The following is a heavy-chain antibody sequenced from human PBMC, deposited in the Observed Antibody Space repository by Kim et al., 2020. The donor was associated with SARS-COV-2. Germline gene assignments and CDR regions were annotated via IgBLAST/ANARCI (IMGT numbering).Heavy chain of an antibody. V-gene: IGHV1-3*01. Sequence: ASVKVSCKASGYTFTSYAMHWVRQAPGQRLEWMGWINAGNGNTKYSQKFQGRVTITRDTSASTAYMEPSSLRSEDTAVYYCARACRGYCTNGVAGYFDYWGQGTLVTVSS. J-gene: IGHJ4*02. CDR2: INAGNGNT. CDR3: ARACRGYCTNGVAGYFDY. D-gene: IGHD2-8*01. CDR1: GYTFTSYA.